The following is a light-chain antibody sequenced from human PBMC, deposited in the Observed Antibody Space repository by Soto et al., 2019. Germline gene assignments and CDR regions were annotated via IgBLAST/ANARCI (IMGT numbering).Light chain of an antibody. Sequence: QSVLAQPRSVSGSPGQSVTISCTGTSSYVGGYNYVSWYQQHPGKAPKLIIYDVSQRPSGVPERFSGSTSGNAASLTISGLLTEDEADYFCCSYAGSYVFGTGTKV. J-gene: IGLJ1*01. V-gene: IGLV2-11*01. CDR1: SSYVGGYNY. CDR2: DVS. CDR3: CSYAGSYV.